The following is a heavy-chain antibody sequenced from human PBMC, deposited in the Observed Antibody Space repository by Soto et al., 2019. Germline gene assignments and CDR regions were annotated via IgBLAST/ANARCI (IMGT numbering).Heavy chain of an antibody. J-gene: IGHJ6*02. D-gene: IGHD2-15*01. CDR2: IYPGDSDT. V-gene: IGHV5-51*01. Sequence: PGESLKISCKGSGYSFTSYWIGWVRQMPGKGLEWMGIIYPGDSDTRYSPSIQGQVTISADKSISTAYLQWSSLKASDTAMYYCARTRYCSGGSCYLGLNYYYYYGMYVWGQGTTVTVSS. CDR3: ARTRYCSGGSCYLGLNYYYYYGMYV. CDR1: GYSFTSYW.